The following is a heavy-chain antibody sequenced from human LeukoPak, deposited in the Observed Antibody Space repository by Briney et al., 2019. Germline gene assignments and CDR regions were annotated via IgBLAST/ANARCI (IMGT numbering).Heavy chain of an antibody. CDR3: ARDYYASGSHDY. J-gene: IGHJ4*02. D-gene: IGHD3-10*01. CDR2: IKQDGSET. V-gene: IGHV3-7*01. CDR1: GFTFKTYW. Sequence: PGGSLRLSCAGSGFTFKTYWLTWVRQAPGEGLEWVGNIKQDGSETYYGDSVKGRFTISRDNAKNSMYLQMNNLRAEDTAVYYCARDYYASGSHDYWGQGTLVTVSS.